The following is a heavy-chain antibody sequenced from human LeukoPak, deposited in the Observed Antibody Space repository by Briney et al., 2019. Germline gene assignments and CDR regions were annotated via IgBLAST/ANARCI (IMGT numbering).Heavy chain of an antibody. D-gene: IGHD4-17*01. J-gene: IGHJ4*02. Sequence: ASVKVSCKASGYPLTAYFIHWVRRAPGQGLEWMGWINPTNGGTHYAQKFRGRVTMTRDTSISSVYMEMTRLGPDDTAFYYCARITYGDYVSHFDFWGQGTLVTVSS. CDR2: INPTNGGT. V-gene: IGHV1-2*02. CDR3: ARITYGDYVSHFDF. CDR1: GYPLTAYF.